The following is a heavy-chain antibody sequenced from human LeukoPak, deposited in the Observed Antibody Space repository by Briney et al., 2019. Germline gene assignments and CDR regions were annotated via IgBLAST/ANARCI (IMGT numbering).Heavy chain of an antibody. J-gene: IGHJ3*02. CDR2: IYSGGST. CDR3: ARDRGCGDCYPPANDAFDI. CDR1: GFTVSIYY. D-gene: IGHD2-21*02. Sequence: GGSLRLSCAASGFTVSIYYMSWVRQAPGKGLEWVSVIYSGGSTYYADSVKGRFTISRDNSKSTLYLQMNSLRAEDTAVYYCARDRGCGDCYPPANDAFDIWGQGTMVTVSS. V-gene: IGHV3-66*01.